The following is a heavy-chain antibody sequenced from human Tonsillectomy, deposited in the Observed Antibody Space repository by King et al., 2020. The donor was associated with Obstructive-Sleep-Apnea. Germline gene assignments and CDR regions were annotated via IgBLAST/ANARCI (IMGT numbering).Heavy chain of an antibody. CDR1: GGSISSSSYY. Sequence: QLQESGPGLVRPSETLSLTCTVSGGSISSSSYYWGWIRQPPGKGLEWIGNIYYSGSTYYNPSLKSRVTISVDTSQNQFSLKLSSVTAADTAVYYCAGGGSRQLVQVWFDPWGQGTLVTVSS. V-gene: IGHV4-39*07. D-gene: IGHD6-13*01. CDR2: IYYSGST. CDR3: AGGGSRQLVQVWFDP. J-gene: IGHJ5*02.